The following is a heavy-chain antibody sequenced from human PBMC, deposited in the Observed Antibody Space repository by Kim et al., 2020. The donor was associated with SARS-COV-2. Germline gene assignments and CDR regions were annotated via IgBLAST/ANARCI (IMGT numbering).Heavy chain of an antibody. D-gene: IGHD6-13*01. V-gene: IGHV4-59*08. J-gene: IGHJ5*02. CDR3: ARHVYRWYNWFDP. Sequence: YNPALKSRVTISVDTSKNQFSLKLSSVTAADTAVYYCARHVYRWYNWFDPWGQGTLVTVSS.